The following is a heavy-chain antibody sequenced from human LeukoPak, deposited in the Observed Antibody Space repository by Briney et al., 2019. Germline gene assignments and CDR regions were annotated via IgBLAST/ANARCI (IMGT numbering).Heavy chain of an antibody. CDR1: GGTFSSYA. Sequence: GASVKVSCKASGGTFSSYAISWVRQAPGQGLEWMGGIIPIFGTANYAQKFQGRVTITADESTSTAYMELSSLRSEDTAVYYCARGAQAPTYCSGGSCYSVFFDPWGQGTLVTVSS. V-gene: IGHV1-69*13. D-gene: IGHD2-15*01. CDR2: IIPIFGTA. J-gene: IGHJ5*02. CDR3: ARGAQAPTYCSGGSCYSVFFDP.